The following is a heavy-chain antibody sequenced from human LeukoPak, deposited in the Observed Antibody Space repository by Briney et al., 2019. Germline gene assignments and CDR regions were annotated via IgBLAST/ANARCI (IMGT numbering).Heavy chain of an antibody. J-gene: IGHJ4*02. D-gene: IGHD3-10*01. CDR2: IYYSGST. CDR3: ARSMVRGVNTYYFDY. V-gene: IGHV4-39*01. Sequence: PETLSLTCTVSGGSISSSSYYWGWIRQPPGKGLEWIGSIYYSGSTYYNPSLKSRVTISVDTSKNQFSLKLSSVTAADTAVYYCARSMVRGVNTYYFDYWGQGTLVTVSS. CDR1: GGSISSSSYY.